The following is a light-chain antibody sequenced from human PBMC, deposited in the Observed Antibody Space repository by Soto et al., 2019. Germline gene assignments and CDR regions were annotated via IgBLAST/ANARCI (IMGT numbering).Light chain of an antibody. J-gene: IGKJ2*01. CDR2: DAS. CDR3: QQRSDWPRT. Sequence: EIVLTQSPANLSLSPGERATLSCRASQSISRYLAWYQQKPGQAPRLLFYDASIRAAGIPARFSGSGSGRDFTLTISSLEPEDLAVYYCQQRSDWPRTFGRGTKLEIK. CDR1: QSISRY. V-gene: IGKV3-11*02.